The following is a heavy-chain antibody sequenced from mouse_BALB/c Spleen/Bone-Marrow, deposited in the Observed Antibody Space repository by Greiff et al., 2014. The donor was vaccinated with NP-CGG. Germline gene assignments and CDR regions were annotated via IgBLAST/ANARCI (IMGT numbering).Heavy chain of an antibody. CDR1: GYTFTSYW. CDR3: TRDDGGFAY. CDR2: IYPSDSYT. Sequence: SGTDLVRPGASVKLSCKASGYTFTSYWINWVMQRPGQGLEWIGNIYPSDSYTNYNQKFKDKATLTVDKSSSTAYMHLSSPTSEDSAVYYCTRDDGGFAYWGQGTLVTVSA. J-gene: IGHJ3*01. V-gene: IGHV1-69*02. D-gene: IGHD1-1*02.